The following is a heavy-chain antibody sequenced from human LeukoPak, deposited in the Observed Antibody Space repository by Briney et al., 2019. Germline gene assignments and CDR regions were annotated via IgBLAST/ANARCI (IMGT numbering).Heavy chain of an antibody. Sequence: PGRPLRLSCGASGFIFSSYGMHGLRQAPGKRLEGVAFIAEDVSIQKYTDSVKGRFTISRDNSNNTLYLRMNSLRGEDTGVYYCAKDRETTSSGTFDSWGQGTLVTVSS. CDR2: IAEDVSIQ. CDR3: AKDRETTSSGTFDS. CDR1: GFIFSSYG. J-gene: IGHJ4*02. V-gene: IGHV3-30*18. D-gene: IGHD1-1*01.